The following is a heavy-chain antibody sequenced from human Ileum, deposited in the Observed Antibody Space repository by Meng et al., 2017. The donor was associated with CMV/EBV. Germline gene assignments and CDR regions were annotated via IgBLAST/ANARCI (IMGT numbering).Heavy chain of an antibody. CDR3: ASGKSNLEY. CDR1: GGSFSGYY. Sequence: HVPLTEGGEGLLKPSESLSLTCAVYGGSFSGYYWSWIRQVPGKGLEWIGEFNHYGSTNYNPSLKSRVTISVDTSKNQFSLNLSSVTVADTAVYYCASGKSNLEYWGQGTLVTVSS. D-gene: IGHD4-11*01. CDR2: FNHYGST. J-gene: IGHJ4*02. V-gene: IGHV4-34*01.